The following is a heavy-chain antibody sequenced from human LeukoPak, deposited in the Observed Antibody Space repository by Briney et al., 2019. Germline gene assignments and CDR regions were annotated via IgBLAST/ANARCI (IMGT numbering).Heavy chain of an antibody. Sequence: PSETLSLTCTVSGGSISSSSYYWGWIRQPAGKGLEWIGRIYTSGSTNYNPSLKSRVTISVDTSKNQFSLKLSSVTAADTAVYYCARVSYDFWSGPTSAHYYYYMDVWGKGTTVTVSS. V-gene: IGHV4-61*02. CDR1: GGSISSSSYY. J-gene: IGHJ6*03. CDR3: ARVSYDFWSGPTSAHYYYYMDV. D-gene: IGHD3-3*01. CDR2: IYTSGST.